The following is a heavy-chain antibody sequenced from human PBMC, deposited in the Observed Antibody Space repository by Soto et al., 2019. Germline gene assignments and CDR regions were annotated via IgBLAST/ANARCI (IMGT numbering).Heavy chain of an antibody. V-gene: IGHV3-74*01. CDR1: GFTFISYW. CDR2: INTGGTDT. J-gene: IGHJ5*02. D-gene: IGHD2-15*01. CDR3: TRDPRGYCSGGSCRNDWVDP. Sequence: GGSLILSCAASGFTFISYWMHWVRQAPGMGKEWVSRINTGGTDTVYADSVKGRFTNSRDNAKNTLYLQMTSLGAEDTAVYYCTRDPRGYCSGGSCRNDWVDPWGQVALVTVSS.